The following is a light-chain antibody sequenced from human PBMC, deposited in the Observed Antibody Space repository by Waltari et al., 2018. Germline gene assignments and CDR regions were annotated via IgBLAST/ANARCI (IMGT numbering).Light chain of an antibody. CDR1: QSVSSSY. CDR3: QQYGSSPYT. Sequence: EIALTQSAGALSLSSGEIATLSCRASQSVSSSYLAWYQQKPGQAPRLLIYGASSRATGIPDRFSGSGSGTDFTLTISRLEPEDFAVYYCQQYGSSPYTFGQGTKLEIK. V-gene: IGKV3-20*01. CDR2: GAS. J-gene: IGKJ2*01.